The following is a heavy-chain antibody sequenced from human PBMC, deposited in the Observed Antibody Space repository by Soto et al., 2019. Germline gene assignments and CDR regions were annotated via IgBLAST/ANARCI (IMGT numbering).Heavy chain of an antibody. J-gene: IGHJ4*02. Sequence: SVKVSCKASGGTFSSYAISWVRQAPGQGLEWMGGIIPIFGTTNYAQKFQGRVTITADESTSTAYMELSSLRSEDTAVYYFASLHILTGYSPQFYFDHWGQGTLVTVS. CDR3: ASLHILTGYSPQFYFDH. D-gene: IGHD3-9*01. CDR2: IIPIFGTT. V-gene: IGHV1-69*13. CDR1: GGTFSSYA.